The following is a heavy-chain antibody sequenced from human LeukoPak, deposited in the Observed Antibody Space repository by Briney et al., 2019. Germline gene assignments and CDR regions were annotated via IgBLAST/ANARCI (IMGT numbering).Heavy chain of an antibody. D-gene: IGHD4-17*01. J-gene: IGHJ3*02. Sequence: GASVKVSCKASGYTFTSYGISWVRQAPGQGLEWMGWISAYNGNTNYAQKLQGRVTMTTDTSTSTAYMELRSLRSDDTAVYYCARGFKTFGDSRRGAFDIWGQGTMVTVSS. CDR3: ARGFKTFGDSRRGAFDI. CDR1: GYTFTSYG. V-gene: IGHV1-18*01. CDR2: ISAYNGNT.